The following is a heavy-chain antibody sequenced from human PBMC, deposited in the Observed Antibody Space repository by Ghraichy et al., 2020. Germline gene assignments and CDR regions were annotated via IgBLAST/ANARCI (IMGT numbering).Heavy chain of an antibody. J-gene: IGHJ1*01. CDR1: GFTFSSYA. CDR3: AKVVVVPAAIPRPGYFQH. V-gene: IGHV3-23*01. CDR2: ISGSGGST. Sequence: GASLRLSCAASGFTFSSYAMSWVRQAPGKGLEWVSVISGSGGSTYYADSVKGRFTISRDNSKNTLYLQMNSLRAEDTAVYYCAKVVVVPAAIPRPGYFQHWGQGTLVTVSS. D-gene: IGHD2-2*02.